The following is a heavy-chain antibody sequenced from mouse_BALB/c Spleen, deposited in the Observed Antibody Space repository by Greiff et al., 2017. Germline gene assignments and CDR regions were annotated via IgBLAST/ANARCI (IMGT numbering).Heavy chain of an antibody. CDR1: GYTFSSYW. Sequence: QVQLQQSGAELMKPGASVKISCKATGYTFSSYWIEWVKQRPGHGLEWIGEILPGSGSTNYNEKFKGKATFTADTSSNTAYMQLSSLTSEDSAVYYCARGAARARTYWYFDVWGAGTTVTVSS. D-gene: IGHD3-1*01. CDR2: ILPGSGST. V-gene: IGHV1-9*01. J-gene: IGHJ1*01. CDR3: ARGAARARTYWYFDV.